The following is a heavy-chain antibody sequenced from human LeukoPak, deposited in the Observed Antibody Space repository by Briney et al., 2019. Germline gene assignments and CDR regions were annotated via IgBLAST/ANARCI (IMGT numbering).Heavy chain of an antibody. V-gene: IGHV3-23*01. CDR3: AIARLYYYDSSGYYEGY. D-gene: IGHD3-22*01. Sequence: GGSLRLSCAASGFTFSSYAMSWVRQAPGKGLGWVSAISGSGGSTYYADSVKGRFTISRDNSKNTLYLQMNSLRAEDTAVYYCAIARLYYYDSSGYYEGYWGQGTLVTVSS. J-gene: IGHJ4*02. CDR1: GFTFSSYA. CDR2: ISGSGGST.